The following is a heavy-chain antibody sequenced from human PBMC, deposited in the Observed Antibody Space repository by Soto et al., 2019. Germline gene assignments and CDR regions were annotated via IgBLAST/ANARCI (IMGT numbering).Heavy chain of an antibody. Sequence: QVQLVQSGAEVKKPGASVKVSCKASGYTFTSYAMHWVRQAPGQRLEWMGWITAGNGNTKYSQKFQGRVTITRDTSASTAYMELSSLRSEDTAVYYCARDGSWGSGSYSPDYYYGMDVWGQGTTVTVSS. CDR1: GYTFTSYA. CDR2: ITAGNGNT. J-gene: IGHJ6*02. D-gene: IGHD3-10*01. V-gene: IGHV1-3*01. CDR3: ARDGSWGSGSYSPDYYYGMDV.